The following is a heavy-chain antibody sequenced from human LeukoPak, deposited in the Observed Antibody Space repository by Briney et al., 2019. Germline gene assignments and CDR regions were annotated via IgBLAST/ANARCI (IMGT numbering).Heavy chain of an antibody. J-gene: IGHJ4*02. CDR3: ARLDPDSSGYYYYFDY. CDR1: GYTFTSYG. D-gene: IGHD3-22*01. Sequence: ASVKVSCKASGYTFTSYGISWVRQAPGQGLEGMGWISAYNGNTNYAQKLKGRVTMTTDTSTSTAYMELRSLRSDDTAVYYCARLDPDSSGYYYYFDYWGQGTLVTVSS. CDR2: ISAYNGNT. V-gene: IGHV1-18*01.